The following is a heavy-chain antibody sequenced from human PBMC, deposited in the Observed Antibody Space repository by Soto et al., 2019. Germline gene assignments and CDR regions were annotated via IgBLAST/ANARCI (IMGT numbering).Heavy chain of an antibody. CDR2: ISGAGDTT. D-gene: IGHD3-16*02. CDR3: AKSFTQSNVWRAYRHKTHFDY. V-gene: IGHV3-23*01. Sequence: EVRLLESGGGLVQPGGSLRISCEASGFTFSNFGMDWVRRAPGKGLEWISFISGAGDTTYYADSVKGRFIISRDNSKNTLYLQMNSLRTEDTAIYFCAKSFTQSNVWRAYRHKTHFDYWGQGALVTVTS. J-gene: IGHJ4*02. CDR1: GFTFSNFG.